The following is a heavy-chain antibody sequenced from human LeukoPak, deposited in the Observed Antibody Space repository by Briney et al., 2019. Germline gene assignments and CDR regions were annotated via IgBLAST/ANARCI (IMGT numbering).Heavy chain of an antibody. D-gene: IGHD1-26*01. CDR3: ARAWWELRPMDWCDP. Sequence: ASVKISCKASGYTFTSYCISWVRQAPGQRLEWMGWISAYNGNTNYEQNLQGRVTMTTDTSTSTAYMELRSLRSDDTAVYYCARAWWELRPMDWCDPWGEGTLVTVSS. J-gene: IGHJ5*02. CDR1: GYTFTSYC. V-gene: IGHV1-18*01. CDR2: ISAYNGNT.